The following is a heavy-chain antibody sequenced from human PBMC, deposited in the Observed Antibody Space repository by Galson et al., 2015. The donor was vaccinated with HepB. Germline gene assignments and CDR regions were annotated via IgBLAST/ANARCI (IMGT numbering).Heavy chain of an antibody. Sequence: SLRLSCAASGFTFSSYSMNWVRQAPGKGLEWVSYISSSSSTRYYADSVKGRFTISRDNAKNTVYLQMNSLRAEDTAVYYCARARGVRDYWGQGALVTVSS. D-gene: IGHD3-10*01. CDR3: ARARGVRDY. CDR2: ISSSSSTR. J-gene: IGHJ4*02. V-gene: IGHV3-48*01. CDR1: GFTFSSYS.